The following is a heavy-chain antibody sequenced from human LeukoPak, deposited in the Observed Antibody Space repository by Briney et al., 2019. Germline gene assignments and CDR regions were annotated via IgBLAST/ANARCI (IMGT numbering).Heavy chain of an antibody. J-gene: IGHJ6*03. CDR2: ISSSSSYI. CDR1: GFTFSSYS. CDR3: ARSGNYYYYYMDA. Sequence: GGSLRLSCAASGFTFSSYSMNWVRQAPGKGLEWVSSISSSSSYIYYADSVKGRFTISRDNAKNSLYLQMNSLRAEDTAVYYCARSGNYYYYYMDAWGKGTTVTVSS. D-gene: IGHD3-10*01. V-gene: IGHV3-21*01.